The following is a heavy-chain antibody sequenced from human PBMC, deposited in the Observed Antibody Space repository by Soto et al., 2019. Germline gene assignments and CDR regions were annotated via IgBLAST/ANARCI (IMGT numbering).Heavy chain of an antibody. V-gene: IGHV4-4*02. J-gene: IGHJ2*01. CDR1: GGSISSSNW. Sequence: QVQLQESGPGLVKPSGTLSLTCAVSGGSISSSNWWSWVRQPPGKGLEWIGEIYHSGSTNYNPSLKSRVTISVDKSKNQFSLKLSSVTAADTAVYYCARVPPRYSSSWDRNRYFDLWGRGTLVTVSS. D-gene: IGHD6-13*01. CDR2: IYHSGST. CDR3: ARVPPRYSSSWDRNRYFDL.